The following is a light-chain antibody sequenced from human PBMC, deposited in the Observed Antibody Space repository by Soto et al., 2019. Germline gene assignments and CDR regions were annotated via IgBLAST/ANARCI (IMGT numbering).Light chain of an antibody. CDR1: QSVSSY. V-gene: IGKV3-15*01. CDR2: VAS. Sequence: EIVMTQSPATLSFSPGERATLSCRASQSVSSYLAWYQQRPGQTPRLLIFVASTRATGIPARFTGSGSGTEFTLTISSLQPDDFATYYCQQYNSYWTFGQGTKVDIK. J-gene: IGKJ1*01. CDR3: QQYNSYWT.